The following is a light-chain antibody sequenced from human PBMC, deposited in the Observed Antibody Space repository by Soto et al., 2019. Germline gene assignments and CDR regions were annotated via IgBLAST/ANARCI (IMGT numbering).Light chain of an antibody. J-gene: IGLJ1*01. Sequence: QSVLTQPPSASGTPGQRVTISCSGSSSNIGTNTVNWYQQLPGTAPKLLIYSNDQRPSGVPDRFSGSRSGTSVSLAISGLQSEDEADYFCAVWDGSLNGDVFGTGTKVTVL. V-gene: IGLV1-44*01. CDR1: SSNIGTNT. CDR2: SND. CDR3: AVWDGSLNGDV.